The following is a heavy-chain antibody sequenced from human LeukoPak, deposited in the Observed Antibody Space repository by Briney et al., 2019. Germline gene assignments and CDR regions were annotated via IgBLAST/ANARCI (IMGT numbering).Heavy chain of an antibody. CDR2: INHSGST. CDR1: GGSFSGYY. J-gene: IGHJ6*03. V-gene: IGHV4-34*01. D-gene: IGHD3-3*01. CDR3: ARGRINYDFWSGYSLQDYYYYMDV. Sequence: SETLSLTCAVYGGSFSGYYWSWIRQPPGKGLEWIGEINHSGSTNYNPSLKSRVTISVDTSKNQFSLKLSSVTAADTAVYYCARGRINYDFWSGYSLQDYYYYMDVWGKGTTVTVSS.